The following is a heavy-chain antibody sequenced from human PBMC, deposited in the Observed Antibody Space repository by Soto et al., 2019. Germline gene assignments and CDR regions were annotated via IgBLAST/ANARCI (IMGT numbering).Heavy chain of an antibody. D-gene: IGHD2-2*01. J-gene: IGHJ6*02. Sequence: QVQLVQSGAEVKKPGASVRVSCKASGYTFTGYYMHWVRQAPGQGLEWMGWINPNSGGTNYAQKFQGRVTMTRDTSISTAYMELSRLRSDDTAVYYCARGGGYCSSTSCSPEPAYYYYGMDVWGQGTTVTVSS. CDR3: ARGGGYCSSTSCSPEPAYYYYGMDV. V-gene: IGHV1-2*02. CDR2: INPNSGGT. CDR1: GYTFTGYY.